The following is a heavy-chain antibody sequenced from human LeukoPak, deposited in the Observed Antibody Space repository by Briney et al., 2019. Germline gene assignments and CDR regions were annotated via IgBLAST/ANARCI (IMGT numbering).Heavy chain of an antibody. D-gene: IGHD3-3*01. CDR1: GGSFSGYY. V-gene: IGHV4-34*01. CDR3: ARRKAYYDFWSGYVSRYYGMDV. CDR2: INHSGST. Sequence: SETLSLTCAVYGGSFSGYYWSWIRQPPGKGLEWIGEINHSGSTNYNPSLKSRVTISVDTSKNQFSLKLSSVTAADTAVYYCARRKAYYDFWSGYVSRYYGMDVWGQGTTVTASS. J-gene: IGHJ6*02.